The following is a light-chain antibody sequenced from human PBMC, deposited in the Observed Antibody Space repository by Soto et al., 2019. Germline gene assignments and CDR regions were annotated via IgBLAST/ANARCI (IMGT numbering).Light chain of an antibody. CDR2: EAS. J-gene: IGKJ4*01. CDR1: QDISNY. Sequence: DIQMTQSPSSLSASVGDRVIITCQASQDISNYLNWFQQKPGKAPNLLIYEASTLEEGVPSRFSGSGSGTHFTLTISSLQPEDVATYLCQQFDDPNLPFGGGTKVEIK. CDR3: QQFDDPNLP. V-gene: IGKV1-33*01.